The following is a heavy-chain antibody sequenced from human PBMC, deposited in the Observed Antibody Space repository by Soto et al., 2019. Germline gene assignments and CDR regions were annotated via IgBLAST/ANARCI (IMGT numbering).Heavy chain of an antibody. CDR3: AAPRDEYGSGVSWFTYGMDI. Sequence: SLRLSCAASGFTFSDHYMDWVRQAPGKGLEWVASLDGAGGSTYYAESVRGRFSISRDNSQNTLLLQMKRLTVDDTAIYYCAAPRDEYGSGVSWFTYGMDIWGQGTTVTVSS. CDR2: LDGAGGST. V-gene: IGHV3-23*01. J-gene: IGHJ6*02. CDR1: GFTFSDHY. D-gene: IGHD3-10*01.